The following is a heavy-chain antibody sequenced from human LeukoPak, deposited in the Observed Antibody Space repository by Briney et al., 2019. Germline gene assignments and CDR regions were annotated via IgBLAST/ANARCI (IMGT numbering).Heavy chain of an antibody. Sequence: SETLSLTCTVSGGSISSYYWSWIRQPPGKGLEWIGYIYHSGSTYYNPSLKSRVTISVDRSKNQFSLKLSSVTAADTAVYYCARADRDGYSDFDYWGQGTLVTVSS. CDR3: ARADRDGYSDFDY. CDR2: IYHSGST. V-gene: IGHV4-59*12. D-gene: IGHD5-24*01. J-gene: IGHJ4*02. CDR1: GGSISSYY.